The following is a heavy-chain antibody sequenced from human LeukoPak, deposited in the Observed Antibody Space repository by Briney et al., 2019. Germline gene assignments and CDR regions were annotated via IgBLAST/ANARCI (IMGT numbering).Heavy chain of an antibody. V-gene: IGHV3-11*01. CDR3: ARGTIYYFYGMDV. J-gene: IGHJ6*02. CDR2: ISSSGSTI. Sequence: GASMRPSCAASGSTISDYYMSCLRQPAGRGLGWASFISSSGSTIYYADFVKGRFTISRDNAKNSLYLQMNSLRAEDTAVYYCARGTIYYFYGMDVWGQGTTVTDSS. CDR1: GSTISDYY. D-gene: IGHD1-14*01.